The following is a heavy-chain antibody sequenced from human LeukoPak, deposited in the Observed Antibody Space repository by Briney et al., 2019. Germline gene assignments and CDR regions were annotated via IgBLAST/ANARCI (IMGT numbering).Heavy chain of an antibody. CDR2: IGGSGGST. V-gene: IGHV3-23*01. J-gene: IGHJ5*02. Sequence: GGSLRLSCAASGFTFSSYAMSWVRQAPGKGLEWVSAIGGSGGSTYYADSVKGRFTISRDNSKNTLYLQMNSLRAEDTAVYYCAKDRLRCSSTSCYDVENWFDPWGQGTLVTVSS. D-gene: IGHD2-2*01. CDR1: GFTFSSYA. CDR3: AKDRLRCSSTSCYDVENWFDP.